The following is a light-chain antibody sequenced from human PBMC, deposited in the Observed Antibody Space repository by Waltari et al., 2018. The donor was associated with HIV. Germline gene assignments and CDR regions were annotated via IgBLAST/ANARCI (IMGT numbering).Light chain of an antibody. V-gene: IGKV1D-12*01. CDR1: QGISSW. CDR2: APY. Sequence: DIQMTQSPSSVSASVGDRVTITCRASQGISSWLAWYQQKPGKAPKLLIYAPYSLQSGVPARFSRSGGGADVSCTISSLQPEGFATYYCQQANSFPCKFGPGTTLNIK. J-gene: IGKJ3*01. CDR3: QQANSFPCK.